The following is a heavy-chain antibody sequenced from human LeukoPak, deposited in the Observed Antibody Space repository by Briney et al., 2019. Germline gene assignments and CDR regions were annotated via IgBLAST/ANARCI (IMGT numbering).Heavy chain of an antibody. CDR1: GFIFSYYG. CDR3: AKERGHSKPFDY. CDR2: ISDSGDAT. J-gene: IGHJ4*02. Sequence: GGSLRLSCEVSGFIFSYYGMNWVRQAPGKGLEWVSAISDSGDATYYADSVKGWFTISRDNSKSTLYLQMNNLRAEDTALYYCAKERGHSKPFDYWGQGTLVTVSS. V-gene: IGHV3-23*01. D-gene: IGHD4-23*01.